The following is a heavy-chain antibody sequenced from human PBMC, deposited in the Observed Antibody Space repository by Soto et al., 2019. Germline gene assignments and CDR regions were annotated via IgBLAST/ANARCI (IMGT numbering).Heavy chain of an antibody. V-gene: IGHV1-2*04. J-gene: IGHJ6*02. CDR3: ARAYGDYYGMDV. CDR1: GYTFTGYY. D-gene: IGHD4-17*01. CDR2: INPNSGGT. Sequence: ASVKVSCKASGYTFTGYYMHWVRQAPGQGFEWMGWINPNSGGTNYAQKFQGWVTMTRDTSISTAYMELSRLRSDDTAVYYCARAYGDYYGMDVWGQGTTVTVSS.